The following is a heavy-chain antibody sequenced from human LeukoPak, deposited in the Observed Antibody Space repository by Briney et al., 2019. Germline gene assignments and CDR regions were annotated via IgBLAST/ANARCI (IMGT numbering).Heavy chain of an antibody. J-gene: IGHJ6*02. CDR3: AKSYSPSVYYYGMDV. V-gene: IGHV3-30*18. D-gene: IGHD5-18*01. Sequence: GGSLRLSCAASGFTFSSYGMHWVRQAPGKGLEWVAVISYDGSNKYYADSVKGRFTISRDNSKNTLYLQMNSLRAEDTAVYYCAKSYSPSVYYYGMDVWGQGTTVTVSS. CDR1: GFTFSSYG. CDR2: ISYDGSNK.